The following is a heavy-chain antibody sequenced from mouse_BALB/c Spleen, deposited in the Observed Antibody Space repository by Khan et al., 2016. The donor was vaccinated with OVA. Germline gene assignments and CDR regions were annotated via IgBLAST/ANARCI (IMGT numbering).Heavy chain of an antibody. V-gene: IGHV3-2*02. J-gene: IGHJ3*01. CDR2: INYSGTT. Sequence: EVQLQESGPGLVKPSQSLSLTCTVTGYSITSDYAWNWIRQFPGNKLEWMGYINYSGTTSKKPSLKSRISITRNPSKNQFFLQLNAVTTEDTATYYCVRGRAYWGQGTLVTVSA. CDR1: GYSITSDYA. CDR3: VRGRAY.